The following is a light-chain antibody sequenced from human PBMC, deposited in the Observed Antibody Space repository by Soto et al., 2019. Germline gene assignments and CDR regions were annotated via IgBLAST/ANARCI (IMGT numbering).Light chain of an antibody. CDR1: QSVSSD. Sequence: EIVMTQSPATLSVSPGERATLSCRASQSVSSDLAWYHQKPGQAPRLLIYGASTRATGIPARFSGSGSGTEFTLTISSLQSEDFAVYYCQQYNNWPRTFVQGTKVDIK. CDR3: QQYNNWPRT. CDR2: GAS. V-gene: IGKV3-15*01. J-gene: IGKJ1*01.